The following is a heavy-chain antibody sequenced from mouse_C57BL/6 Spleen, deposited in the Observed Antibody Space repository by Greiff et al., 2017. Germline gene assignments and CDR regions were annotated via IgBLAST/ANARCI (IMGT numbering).Heavy chain of an antibody. J-gene: IGHJ4*01. CDR3: ARDTTVVGAMDY. Sequence: QVQLKQPGAELVRPGSSVKLSCKASGYTFTCYWMHWVKQRPIQGLEWIGNIDPSDSETHYNQKFKDKATLTVDKSSSTAYMQLSSLTSEDSAVYYCARDTTVVGAMDYWGQGTSVTVSS. D-gene: IGHD1-1*01. V-gene: IGHV1-52*01. CDR2: IDPSDSET. CDR1: GYTFTCYW.